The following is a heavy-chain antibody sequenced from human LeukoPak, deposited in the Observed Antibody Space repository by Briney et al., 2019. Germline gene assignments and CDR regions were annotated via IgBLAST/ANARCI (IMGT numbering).Heavy chain of an antibody. V-gene: IGHV3-21*01. CDR3: ARDLPGDIVATIFGRHYYYGMDV. CDR2: ISSSSSCI. Sequence: PGGSLRLSCAASGFTFSSYSMNWVRQAPGKGLEWVSSISSSSSCIYYADSVKGRFTISRDNAKNSLYLQMNSLRAEDTAVYYCARDLPGDIVATIFGRHYYYGMDVWGQGTTVTVSS. J-gene: IGHJ6*02. CDR1: GFTFSSYS. D-gene: IGHD5-12*01.